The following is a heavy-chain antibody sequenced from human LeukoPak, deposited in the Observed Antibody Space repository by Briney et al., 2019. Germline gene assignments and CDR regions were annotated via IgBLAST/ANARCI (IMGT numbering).Heavy chain of an antibody. Sequence: SETLSLTCTVSGGSISTYYWNWIRQPPGKGLEWIGYIYYSGSTNYNPSLKSRVTISVDTSKNQFPLKLSSVTAADTAVYYCAATLYDYGDYYWFDPWGQGTLVTVSS. V-gene: IGHV4-59*01. J-gene: IGHJ5*02. D-gene: IGHD4-17*01. CDR2: IYYSGST. CDR3: AATLYDYGDYYWFDP. CDR1: GGSISTYY.